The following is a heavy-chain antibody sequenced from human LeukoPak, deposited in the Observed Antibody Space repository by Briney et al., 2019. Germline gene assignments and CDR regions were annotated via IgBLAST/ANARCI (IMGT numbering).Heavy chain of an antibody. CDR3: ARAVHRALDY. V-gene: IGHV3-21*01. J-gene: IGHJ4*02. Sequence: GGSLRLSCAAPGFTFSSYSMNWVRQAPGKGLEWVSSISSSSSYIYYADSVKGRFTISRDNAKNSLYLQMNSLRAEDTAVYYCARAVHRALDYWGQGTLVTVSS. CDR2: ISSSSSYI. CDR1: GFTFSSYS. D-gene: IGHD1-1*01.